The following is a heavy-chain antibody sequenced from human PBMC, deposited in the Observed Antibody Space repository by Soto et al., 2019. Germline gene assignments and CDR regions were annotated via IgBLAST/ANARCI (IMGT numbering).Heavy chain of an antibody. Sequence: SETLSLTCTVSGGSISSYYWSWIRQPPGKGLEWIGYIFYSGSTNYNPSLKSRVTISVDTSKNQFSLRLSSVTAADTAVYYCARYGSGSYYTHNFDYWGQGTLVTVSS. V-gene: IGHV4-59*01. D-gene: IGHD3-10*01. CDR1: GGSISSYY. CDR3: ARYGSGSYYTHNFDY. J-gene: IGHJ4*02. CDR2: IFYSGST.